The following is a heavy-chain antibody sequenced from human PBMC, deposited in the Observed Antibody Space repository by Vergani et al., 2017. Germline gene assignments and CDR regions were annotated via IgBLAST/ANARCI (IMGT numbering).Heavy chain of an antibody. CDR3: ARMGTYWDHYYMDV. Sequence: QVQLQESGPGLVKPPGTLSLTCAVSGDSISSNNCWTWVRQPPGKGLEWIGEICHTEDTKYSPSLKSRVTVSADKSISTAYLQWNTLQAPDTAIYYCARMGTYWDHYYMDVWGKGTTVTVSS. J-gene: IGHJ6*03. CDR1: GDSISSNNC. D-gene: IGHD2-21*01. V-gene: IGHV4-4*03. CDR2: ICHTEDT.